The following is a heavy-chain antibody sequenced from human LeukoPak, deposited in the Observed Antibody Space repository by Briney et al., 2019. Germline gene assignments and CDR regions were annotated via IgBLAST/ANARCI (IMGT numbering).Heavy chain of an antibody. D-gene: IGHD3-10*01. V-gene: IGHV1-18*01. CDR3: ARDYDYFYGSGSYVDY. J-gene: IGHJ4*02. CDR2: ISAYNGNT. Sequence: ASVKVSCKASGYTFTSYGISWVRQAPGQGLEWMGWISAYNGNTNYAQKFQGRVTITADKSTSTAYMELRSLRADDTAVYYCARDYDYFYGSGSYVDYWGQGTLVTVSS. CDR1: GYTFTSYG.